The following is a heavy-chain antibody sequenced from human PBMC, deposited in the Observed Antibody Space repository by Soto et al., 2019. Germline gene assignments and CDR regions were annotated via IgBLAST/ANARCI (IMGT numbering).Heavy chain of an antibody. V-gene: IGHV3-30*18. CDR1: GFTFSSYG. CDR2: ISYDGSNK. CDR3: AKQTTIYFDY. D-gene: IGHD4-17*01. J-gene: IGHJ4*02. Sequence: QVQLVESGGGVVQPGRSLRLSCAASGFTFSSYGMHWVRQAPGKGLEWVAVISYDGSNKYYADSVKGRFTISRDNSKNKLYLEMNSLRAEDTAVYYCAKQTTIYFDYWGQGTLVTVSS.